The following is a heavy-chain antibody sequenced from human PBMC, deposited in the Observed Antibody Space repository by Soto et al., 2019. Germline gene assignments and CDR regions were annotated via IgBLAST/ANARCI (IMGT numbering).Heavy chain of an antibody. D-gene: IGHD3-3*01. Sequence: QVQLVQSGAEVKKPGASVKVSCKASGYTFTSYYMHWVRQAPGQGLEWMGIINTSGGSTSYAQKFQGRVTMTRYTSTSTVYMERSSLRSEDTAVYYCARDGSITIFGVVIIHRIYYYMDVWGKGTTVTVSS. CDR2: INTSGGST. CDR3: ARDGSITIFGVVIIHRIYYYMDV. V-gene: IGHV1-46*03. CDR1: GYTFTSYY. J-gene: IGHJ6*03.